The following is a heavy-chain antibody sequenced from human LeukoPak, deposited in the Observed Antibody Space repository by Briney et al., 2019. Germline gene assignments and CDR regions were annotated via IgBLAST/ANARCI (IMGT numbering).Heavy chain of an antibody. Sequence: SETLSLTCAVYGGSFSGYYWSWIRQPPGKGLEWIGEINHSGSTNYNPSLKSRVTISVDTSKNQFSLKLSSVTAADTAVYYCASRRRYSSGWPHWGQGTLVTVSS. CDR1: GGSFSGYY. D-gene: IGHD6-19*01. J-gene: IGHJ4*02. V-gene: IGHV4-34*01. CDR3: ASRRRYSSGWPH. CDR2: INHSGST.